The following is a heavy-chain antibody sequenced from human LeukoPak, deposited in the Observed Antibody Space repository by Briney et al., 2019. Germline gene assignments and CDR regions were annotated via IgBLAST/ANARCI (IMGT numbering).Heavy chain of an antibody. CDR1: GFTFSSYA. CDR3: AKGSARRSSAKGALDY. V-gene: IGHV3-23*01. CDR2: ISGSGGST. J-gene: IGHJ4*02. D-gene: IGHD2-2*01. Sequence: GGSLRLSCAASGFTFSSYAMSWVRQAPGKGLEWVSAISGSGGSTYYADSVKGRFTISRDNSKNTLYLQMNSLRAEDTAVYYCAKGSARRSSAKGALDYWGQGTLVTVSS.